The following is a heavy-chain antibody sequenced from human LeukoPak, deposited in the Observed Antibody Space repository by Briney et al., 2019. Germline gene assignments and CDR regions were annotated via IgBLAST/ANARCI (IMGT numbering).Heavy chain of an antibody. Sequence: GGALRLSCAASGFTFSGSSMNWVRQAPGTGLEWVSYISSGSSTIYYTGSVKGRFTISRDNAKSALYLQMNSLRDEDTAVYYCARDWAAAGRFGYWGQGTLVTVSS. V-gene: IGHV3-48*02. J-gene: IGHJ4*02. CDR1: GFTFSGSS. CDR3: ARDWAAAGRFGY. CDR2: ISSGSSTI. D-gene: IGHD6-25*01.